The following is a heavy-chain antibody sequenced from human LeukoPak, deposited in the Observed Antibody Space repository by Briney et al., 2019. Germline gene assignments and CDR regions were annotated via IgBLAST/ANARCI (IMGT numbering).Heavy chain of an antibody. J-gene: IGHJ4*02. V-gene: IGHV3-7*01. CDR2: IKQDGSEK. CDR3: ARLAQRGYSYGYPRLSDY. CDR1: GFTFSSYW. Sequence: GGSLRLSCAASGFTFSSYWMSWVRQAPGKGLEWVANIKQDGSEKYYVDSVKGRFTISRDNAKNSLYLQMNSLRAEDTAVYYCARLAQRGYSYGYPRLSDYWGQGTLVTVSS. D-gene: IGHD5-18*01.